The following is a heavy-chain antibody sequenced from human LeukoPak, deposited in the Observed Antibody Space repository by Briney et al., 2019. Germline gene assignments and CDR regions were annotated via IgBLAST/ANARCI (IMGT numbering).Heavy chain of an antibody. CDR3: ARAGSVHIVVVTAAGPRAFDI. CDR1: GYSISSGYY. J-gene: IGHJ3*02. V-gene: IGHV4-38-2*02. CDR2: FYYSGST. Sequence: KPSETLSLTCTVSGYSISSGYYWGWIRQPPGKGLEWIGRFYYSGSTYYNPSLTSRDIISEDTSKNQFSLKLSSVTAADTAVYDCARAGSVHIVVVTAAGPRAFDIWGQGTMVTVSS. D-gene: IGHD2-21*02.